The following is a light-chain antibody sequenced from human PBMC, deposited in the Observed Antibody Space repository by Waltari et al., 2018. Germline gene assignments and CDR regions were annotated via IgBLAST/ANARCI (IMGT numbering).Light chain of an antibody. J-gene: IGKJ4*01. Sequence: EIVMTQSPGTLSVSPGEGATLSCRASQSVSSNVAWYQQRPGQAPRLLVFGASTRAPGNPARFSGSESGTEFTLTISSLQSEDSAVYFCQQYTTLPLTFGGGTKVEI. CDR2: GAS. CDR1: QSVSSN. V-gene: IGKV3-15*01. CDR3: QQYTTLPLT.